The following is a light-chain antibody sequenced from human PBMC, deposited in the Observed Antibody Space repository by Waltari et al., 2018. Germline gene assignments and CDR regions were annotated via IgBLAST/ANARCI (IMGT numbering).Light chain of an antibody. J-gene: IGLJ3*02. Sequence: QSALTQPASVSGSPGQSITISCTGTSRDVGSYNIVSCYQQHPGKAPKLMIYEGSKRPSGVSNRFSGSKSGNTASLTISGLQAEDEADYYCCSYAGSSTFDWVFGGGTKLTVL. CDR3: CSYAGSSTFDWV. V-gene: IGLV2-23*01. CDR1: SRDVGSYNI. CDR2: EGS.